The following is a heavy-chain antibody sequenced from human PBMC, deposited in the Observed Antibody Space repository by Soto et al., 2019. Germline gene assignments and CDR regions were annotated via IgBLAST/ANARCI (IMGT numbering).Heavy chain of an antibody. CDR1: GDSVSSNRAA. V-gene: IGHV6-1*01. Sequence: SQGLSLTCAISGDSVSSNRAAWNWIRQSPSRGLEWLGATYYRSKWYNDYALSVKSRITFNPDTSKNQHSLQLKSVTPEDTAMKYCARGRYSSEWYYFDFWGKGAWLTGSS. J-gene: IGHJ4*02. CDR3: ARGRYSSEWYYFDF. D-gene: IGHD6-25*01. CDR2: TYYRSKWYN.